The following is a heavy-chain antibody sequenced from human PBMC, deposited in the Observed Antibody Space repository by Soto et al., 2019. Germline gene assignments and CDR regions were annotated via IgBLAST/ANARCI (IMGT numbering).Heavy chain of an antibody. CDR2: IIPILGIA. V-gene: IGHV1-69*02. J-gene: IGHJ5*02. CDR1: GGTFSSYT. Sequence: SVKVSCKASGGTFSSYTISWVRQAPGQGLEWMGRIIPILGIANYAQKFQGRVTITADKSTSTAYMELSSLRSEDTAVYYCALGYCSSTSCPIPYNWFDPWGQGTLVTVSS. D-gene: IGHD2-2*01. CDR3: ALGYCSSTSCPIPYNWFDP.